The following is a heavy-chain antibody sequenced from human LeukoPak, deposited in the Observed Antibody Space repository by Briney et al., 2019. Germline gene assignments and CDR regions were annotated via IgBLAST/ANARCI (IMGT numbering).Heavy chain of an antibody. CDR1: GGTFSSYA. D-gene: IGHD3-22*01. CDR2: IIPILGIA. Sequence: SVKVSCKASGGTFSSYAISWVRQAPGQGLEWMGRIIPILGIANYAQKFQGRVTITADKSTSTAYMELSSLRSEDTAVYYCASEGYYYDSSGPSLCYWGQGTLVTVSS. V-gene: IGHV1-69*04. CDR3: ASEGYYYDSSGPSLCY. J-gene: IGHJ4*02.